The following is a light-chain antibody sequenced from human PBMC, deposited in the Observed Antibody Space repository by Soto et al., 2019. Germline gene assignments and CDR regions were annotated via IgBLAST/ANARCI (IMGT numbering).Light chain of an antibody. V-gene: IGKV3-15*01. J-gene: IGKJ2*01. CDR2: GAS. CDR1: QSVSSN. CDR3: QQYNNWLLAT. Sequence: EIVMTQSPATLSVSPGERATLSCRASQSVSSNLAWYQQKPGQAPRLLIYGASTRATGIPARFSGSGSGTEFTLTISSLQSEDFAVYYCQQYNNWLLATFGQRTKLEIK.